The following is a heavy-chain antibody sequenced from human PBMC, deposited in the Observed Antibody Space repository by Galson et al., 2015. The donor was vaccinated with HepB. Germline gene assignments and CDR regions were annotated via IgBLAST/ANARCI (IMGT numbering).Heavy chain of an antibody. Sequence: SVKVSCKVSGYTLTELSMHWVRQAPGKGLEWMGGFDPEDGETIYAQKFQGRVTMTEDTSTDTAYMELSSLRSEDTAVYYCATIPLGSSSWYGTVFDYWGQGTLVTVSS. CDR1: GYTLTELS. J-gene: IGHJ4*02. D-gene: IGHD6-13*01. CDR2: FDPEDGET. CDR3: ATIPLGSSSWYGTVFDY. V-gene: IGHV1-24*01.